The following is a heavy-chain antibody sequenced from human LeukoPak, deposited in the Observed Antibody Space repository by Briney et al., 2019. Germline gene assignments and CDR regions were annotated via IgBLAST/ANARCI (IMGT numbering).Heavy chain of an antibody. CDR3: TRDSSYGDYSTAFDY. CDR2: SGSTT. D-gene: IGHD4-17*01. J-gene: IGHJ4*02. Sequence: GGSLRLSCAASGFIFSNYAMTWVRQAPGKGLEWVSSSGSTTDSTDSVKGRFTISRDNSKNTLYLQMNSLRADDTAVYYCTRDSSYGDYSTAFDYWGQGALVTVSS. CDR1: GFIFSNYA. V-gene: IGHV3-23*01.